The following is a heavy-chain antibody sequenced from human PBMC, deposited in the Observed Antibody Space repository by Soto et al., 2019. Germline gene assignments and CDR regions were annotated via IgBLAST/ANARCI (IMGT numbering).Heavy chain of an antibody. Sequence: GASVKVSCKASGYTFTSYAMHWVRQAPGQRLEWMGWINAGNGNTKYSQKFQGRVTITRDTSASTAYMELSSLRSEDTAVYYCARDDILTGHYPPLDYWGQGTLVTVSS. CDR2: INAGNGNT. CDR1: GYTFTSYA. V-gene: IGHV1-3*01. J-gene: IGHJ4*02. CDR3: ARDDILTGHYPPLDY. D-gene: IGHD3-9*01.